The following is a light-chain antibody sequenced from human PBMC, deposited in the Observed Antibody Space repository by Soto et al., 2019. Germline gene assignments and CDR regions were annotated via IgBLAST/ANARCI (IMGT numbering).Light chain of an antibody. J-gene: IGKJ4*01. CDR2: GAS. CDR1: QSVSSIY. Sequence: EIVLTQSPGTLSLSPGERATLSCRASQSVSSIYLAWYQQKPGQAPRLLIYGASSRPTSIPDRFSGSGSGTDFTLTISRLEPEDFAVYYCQQYGSSALTFGGGTKVDIK. V-gene: IGKV3-20*01. CDR3: QQYGSSALT.